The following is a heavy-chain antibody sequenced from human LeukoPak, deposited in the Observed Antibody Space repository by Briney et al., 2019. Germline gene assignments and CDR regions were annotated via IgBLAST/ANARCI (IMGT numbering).Heavy chain of an antibody. Sequence: SVKVSCKASGGTFSSYAINWVRQAPGQGLEWMGGIIPIFGTANYAQKLQGRVTITADESTSTAYMELSSLRSEDTAVYYCARDLDGTTEYYFDYWGQGTLVTVSS. CDR1: GGTFSSYA. CDR2: IIPIFGTA. J-gene: IGHJ4*02. CDR3: ARDLDGTTEYYFDY. D-gene: IGHD4-17*01. V-gene: IGHV1-69*13.